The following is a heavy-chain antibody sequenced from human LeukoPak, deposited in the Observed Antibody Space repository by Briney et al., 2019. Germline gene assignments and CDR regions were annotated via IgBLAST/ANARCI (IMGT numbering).Heavy chain of an antibody. D-gene: IGHD3-10*01. Sequence: GGSLRLSCAASGFTFSSYAMSWVRQAPGKGLEWVSAISGSGGSTYYADSVKGRFTISRDNSKNTLYLQMNSLRAEDTAVYYCAKTRRFGELLSSDYWGQGTLVTVSS. V-gene: IGHV3-23*01. CDR1: GFTFSSYA. J-gene: IGHJ4*02. CDR2: ISGSGGST. CDR3: AKTRRFGELLSSDY.